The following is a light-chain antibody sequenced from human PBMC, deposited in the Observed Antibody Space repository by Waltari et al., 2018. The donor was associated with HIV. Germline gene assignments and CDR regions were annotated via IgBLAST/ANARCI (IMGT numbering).Light chain of an antibody. V-gene: IGKV1-33*01. CDR3: QQYDNLYLT. Sequence: DIQMTQSPSSLSASVGDRVTITCQASQDISNYLNWYQQKPGKAPKLLIYDASNLETGVPSRFSGSGSGTDFTFTISSLQPDDIATYYCQQYDNLYLTFGGGTKVEIK. CDR2: DAS. J-gene: IGKJ4*01. CDR1: QDISNY.